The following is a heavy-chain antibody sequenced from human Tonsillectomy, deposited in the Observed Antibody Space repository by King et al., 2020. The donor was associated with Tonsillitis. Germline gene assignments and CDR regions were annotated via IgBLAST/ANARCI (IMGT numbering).Heavy chain of an antibody. D-gene: IGHD3-3*01. CDR2: TSSDGRNK. CDR3: AGDSVPITIFGGALSASSGGY. CDR1: GFTFSTYT. J-gene: IGHJ4*02. V-gene: IGHV3-30*04. Sequence: VQLVESGGGVVQPGRSLRLSCVASGFTFSTYTMHWVRQAPGKGLEWVALTSSDGRNKDFADSVKGRFTISRDNSNNTLYLQMNSLRVEDTAVYYCAGDSVPITIFGGALSASSGGYWGQGTLVTVSS.